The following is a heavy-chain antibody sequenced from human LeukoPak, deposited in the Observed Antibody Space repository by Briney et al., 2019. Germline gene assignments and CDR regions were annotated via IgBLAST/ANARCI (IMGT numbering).Heavy chain of an antibody. D-gene: IGHD3-10*01. J-gene: IGHJ4*02. V-gene: IGHV1-2*02. CDR3: ARAGRYYGSGSYTVYY. CDR2: ISPNSGAT. CDR1: GYTFTGYY. Sequence: ATLKVSCKASGYTFTGYYMHWVRQAPGQGLEWMGWISPNSGATNYAQKFQGRVTMTRDTSISTAYMELSRLRSDDTAVYYCARAGRYYGSGSYTVYYWGQGTLVTVSS.